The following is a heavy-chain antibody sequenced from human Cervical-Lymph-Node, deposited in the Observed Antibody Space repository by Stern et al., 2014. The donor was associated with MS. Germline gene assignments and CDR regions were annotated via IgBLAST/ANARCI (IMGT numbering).Heavy chain of an antibody. CDR3: ARTDTAMATKHAFDI. D-gene: IGHD5-18*01. CDR1: GGTFSSYA. J-gene: IGHJ3*02. Sequence: MQLVESGAEVKKPGSSVKVSCKASGGTFSSYAISWVRQAPGQGLEWMGGIIPIFGIANYAQKFQGRVTITADKSTSTAYMELSSLRSEDTDVYYCARTDTAMATKHAFDIWGQGTMVTVSS. CDR2: IIPIFGIA. V-gene: IGHV1-69*17.